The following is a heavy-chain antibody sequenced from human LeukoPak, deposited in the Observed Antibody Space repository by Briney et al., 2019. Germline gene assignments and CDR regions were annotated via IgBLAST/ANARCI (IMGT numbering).Heavy chain of an antibody. CDR1: GGSISSGGYS. J-gene: IGHJ4*02. V-gene: IGHV4-30-2*01. CDR2: IYHSGST. Sequence: PSQTLSLTCAVSGGSISSGGYSWSWIRQPPGKGLEWIGYIYHSGSTYYNPSLKSRVTISVDRSKNQFSLKLSSVTAADTAVYYCARAARGYSYGYRDYFDYWGQGTLVTVSS. D-gene: IGHD5-18*01. CDR3: ARAARGYSYGYRDYFDY.